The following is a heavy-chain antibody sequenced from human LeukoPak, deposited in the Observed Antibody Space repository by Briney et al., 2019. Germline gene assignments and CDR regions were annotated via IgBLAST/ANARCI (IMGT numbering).Heavy chain of an antibody. V-gene: IGHV3-74*01. CDR1: GFTLSNYW. CDR2: IQSDGSTT. D-gene: IGHD4-17*01. Sequence: GGSLRLSCAASGFTLSNYWIHWVRQAPGKGLVWVSRIQSDGSTTTYAESVRGRFTISRDNAKNTLYLQMNSLRAEDTAVYYCAREAAVPNTVFDYWGQGSLVTVSS. CDR3: AREAAVPNTVFDY. J-gene: IGHJ4*02.